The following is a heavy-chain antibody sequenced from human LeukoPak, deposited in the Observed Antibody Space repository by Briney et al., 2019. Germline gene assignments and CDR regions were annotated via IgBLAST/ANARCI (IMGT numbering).Heavy chain of an antibody. J-gene: IGHJ4*02. D-gene: IGHD6-13*01. CDR1: GFTFSSYG. V-gene: IGHV3-33*01. CDR2: KWYDGSNK. Sequence: GRSLRLSCAASGFTFSSYGMHWVRQAPGKGLEWVAVKWYDGSNKYYADSVKGRFTISRDNSKNTLYLQMNSLRAEDTAVYYCARWSGSSWFFDYWGQGTLVTVSS. CDR3: ARWSGSSWFFDY.